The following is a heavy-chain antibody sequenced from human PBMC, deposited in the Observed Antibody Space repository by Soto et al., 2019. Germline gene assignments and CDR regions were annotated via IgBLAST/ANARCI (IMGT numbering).Heavy chain of an antibody. CDR1: GYSFTRYG. CDR2: ISGYNANT. J-gene: IGHJ6*02. V-gene: IGHV1-18*01. Sequence: QVQLVQSGAEVKKPGASVKVSCKASGYSFTRYGISWVRQAPGQGLEWMGWISGYNANTNYSENLQGSVTMTTDTSTSTAYMEVMNLISDDTAVYYCARMGDVPYYYYGLDVWGQGTTVTVSS. CDR3: ARMGDVPYYYYGLDV. D-gene: IGHD3-16*01.